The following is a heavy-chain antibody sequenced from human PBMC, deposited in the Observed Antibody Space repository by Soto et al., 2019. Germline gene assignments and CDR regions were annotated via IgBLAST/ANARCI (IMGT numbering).Heavy chain of an antibody. CDR1: GYSCTTYW. J-gene: IGHJ4*01. CDR3: ARHSTSAPNDH. Sequence: GESLKISCKGSGYSCTTYWIAWVRQMPGKGLEWVGIIYPGDSDTRYSPSFEGHVTISVDKSISTAFLQWNSLKASDNAIYYCARHSTSAPNDHWGQRTKVTV. CDR2: IYPGDSDT. D-gene: IGHD3-10*01. V-gene: IGHV5-51*01.